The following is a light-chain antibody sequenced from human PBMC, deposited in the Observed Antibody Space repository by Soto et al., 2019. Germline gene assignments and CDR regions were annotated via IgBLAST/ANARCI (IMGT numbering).Light chain of an antibody. Sequence: DIVMTQSPLSLSVTPGEPASISCRCSQSLLHRNGNNYLDWYLQKPGQPLKKIIHWGSVRYYGVSDRFSGSGSATDFTLTISSLQVEDVAVYYCHQYYTLPLTFGGGTKVDNK. V-gene: IGKV2-28*01. CDR2: WGS. CDR1: QSLLHRNGNNY. CDR3: HQYYTLPLT. J-gene: IGKJ4*01.